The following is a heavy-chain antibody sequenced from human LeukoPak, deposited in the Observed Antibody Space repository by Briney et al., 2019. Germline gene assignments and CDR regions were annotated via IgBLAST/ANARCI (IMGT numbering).Heavy chain of an antibody. CDR1: GFTFSSYA. CDR2: ISSGGGST. V-gene: IGHV3-23*01. D-gene: IGHD2-15*01. Sequence: GGSLRLSCAPSGFTFSSYAMSWVRQAPGKGLEWVSTISSGGGSTYYADSVKGRFTISRDDTKNTLYLQLTSLRAEDTATYYCAKDYCSGGARYFFDYWGQGTLVTVSS. CDR3: AKDYCSGGARYFFDY. J-gene: IGHJ4*02.